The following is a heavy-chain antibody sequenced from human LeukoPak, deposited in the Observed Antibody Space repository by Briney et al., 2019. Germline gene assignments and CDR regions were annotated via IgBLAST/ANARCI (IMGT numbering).Heavy chain of an antibody. CDR1: GGSISGGSYY. CDR2: IYTSGST. D-gene: IGHD7-27*01. J-gene: IGHJ3*02. Sequence: SETLSLTCTVSGGSISGGSYYWSWIRQPAGKGLEWIGRIYTSGSTNYNPSLKSRVTISVDTSKNQFSLKLSSVTAADTAVYYCARSWGEGDAFDIWGQGTMVTVSS. V-gene: IGHV4-61*02. CDR3: ARSWGEGDAFDI.